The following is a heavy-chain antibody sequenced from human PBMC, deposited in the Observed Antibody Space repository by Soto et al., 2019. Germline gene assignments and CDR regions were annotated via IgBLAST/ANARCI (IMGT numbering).Heavy chain of an antibody. J-gene: IGHJ4*02. CDR1: GGTFSSYA. CDR3: ARDQDSSGYDDGIHPPTFDY. D-gene: IGHD3-22*01. Sequence: QVQLVQSGAEVKKPGSSVKVSCKASGGTFSSYAISWVRQAPGQGLEWMGGIIPIFGTANYAQKFQGRVTITADESTSTAYMELSSLRSEDTAVYYCARDQDSSGYDDGIHPPTFDYWGQGTLVTVSS. CDR2: IIPIFGTA. V-gene: IGHV1-69*01.